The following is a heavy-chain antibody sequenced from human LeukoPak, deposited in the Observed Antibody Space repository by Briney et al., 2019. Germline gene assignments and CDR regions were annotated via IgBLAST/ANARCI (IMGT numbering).Heavy chain of an antibody. Sequence: GGSLRLSCAVSGFTFNDYAMHWVRQVPGKGLEWVSGISWNSDSIAYADSVKGRLTISRDNAKNSLYLQMNSLRAEDTAVYYCARGSDIVVAMGYWGQGTLVTVSS. D-gene: IGHD2-15*01. CDR2: ISWNSDSI. V-gene: IGHV3-9*01. CDR1: GFTFNDYA. J-gene: IGHJ4*02. CDR3: ARGSDIVVAMGY.